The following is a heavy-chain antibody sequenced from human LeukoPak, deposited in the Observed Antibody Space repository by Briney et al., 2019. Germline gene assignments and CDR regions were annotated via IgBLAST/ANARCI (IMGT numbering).Heavy chain of an antibody. J-gene: IGHJ5*02. CDR3: ARRFYYDSTENWFDP. CDR2: IYYSGST. V-gene: IGHV4-31*03. CDR1: GGSISRGGYY. Sequence: SQTESLTCTVSGGSISRGGYYWSWIRQHPGKGLEWIGYIYYSGSTYYNPSLKSRVTITVDASKNQFSLKLSSVTAADTAVYYCARRFYYDSTENWFDPWG. D-gene: IGHD3-22*01.